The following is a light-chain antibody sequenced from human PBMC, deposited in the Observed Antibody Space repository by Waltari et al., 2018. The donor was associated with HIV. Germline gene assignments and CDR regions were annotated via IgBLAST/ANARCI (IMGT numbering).Light chain of an antibody. CDR3: QQYDSYWWT. Sequence: IPMTQSPSTLSASVGDRVTITCRASQSISRWLAWYHQKPGTAPKLLIYKASTLESGVPSRFSGSGSGTEFTLTISSLQPDDFATYYCQQYDSYWWTFGRGTKVEIK. CDR2: KAS. J-gene: IGKJ1*01. CDR1: QSISRW. V-gene: IGKV1-5*03.